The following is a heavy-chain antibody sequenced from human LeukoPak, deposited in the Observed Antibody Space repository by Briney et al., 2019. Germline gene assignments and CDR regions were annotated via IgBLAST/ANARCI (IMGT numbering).Heavy chain of an antibody. V-gene: IGHV4-30-4*01. J-gene: IGHJ4*02. CDR3: ARHPGIAVTGTGFQY. CDR2: IYFTGST. Sequence: PSEALSLTCTVSGGSISSGDYYWSWVRQPPGKGLEWVGYIYFTGSTYYNPSLKSRLTISVDTSKNQFSLRLSSMTAADTAVYYCARHPGIAVTGTGFQYWGQGTLVTVSP. CDR1: GGSISSGDYY. D-gene: IGHD6-19*01.